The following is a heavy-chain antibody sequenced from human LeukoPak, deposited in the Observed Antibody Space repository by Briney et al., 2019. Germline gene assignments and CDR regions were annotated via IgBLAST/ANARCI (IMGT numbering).Heavy chain of an antibody. CDR1: GFTFSSYA. D-gene: IGHD3-22*01. CDR2: ISYDGSNK. V-gene: IGHV3-30-3*01. Sequence: PGGSLRLSCAASGFTFSSYAMHWVRQAPGKGLEWVAVISYDGSNKYYAGSVKGRFTISRDNSKNTLYLQMNSLRAEDTAVYYCARDRGLYYDSSGGLDYWGQGTLVTVSS. J-gene: IGHJ4*02. CDR3: ARDRGLYYDSSGGLDY.